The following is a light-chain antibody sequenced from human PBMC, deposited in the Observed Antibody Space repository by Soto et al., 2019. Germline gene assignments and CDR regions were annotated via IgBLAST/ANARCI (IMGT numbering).Light chain of an antibody. CDR3: LQYHHWPLT. CDR1: ESVSTN. V-gene: IGKV3-15*01. CDR2: GAS. J-gene: IGKJ4*01. Sequence: EIVMTQSPATLSLSPGERATLSCRASESVSTNLAWYQQKAGQAPRLLIYGASTRATGIPARFSGSGSGTEFTLTISSLQSEDFAVFYCLQYHHWPLTFGGGTKVEF.